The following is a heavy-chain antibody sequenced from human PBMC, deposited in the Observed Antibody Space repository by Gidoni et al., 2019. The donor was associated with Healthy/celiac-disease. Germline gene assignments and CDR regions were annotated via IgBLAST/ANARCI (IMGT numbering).Heavy chain of an antibody. J-gene: IGHJ5*02. Sequence: QLQLQESGPGLVKPSETLSLTCTVSGGSISSSSSYWGWIRQPPGKGLAWIGSIYYSGSTYSNPSLKSRVTISVDTSKNQFSLKLSSVTAADTAVYYCARATPQMKYCSGGSCYLDWFDPWGQGTLVTVSS. V-gene: IGHV4-39*07. CDR2: IYYSGST. D-gene: IGHD2-15*01. CDR3: ARATPQMKYCSGGSCYLDWFDP. CDR1: GGSISSSSSY.